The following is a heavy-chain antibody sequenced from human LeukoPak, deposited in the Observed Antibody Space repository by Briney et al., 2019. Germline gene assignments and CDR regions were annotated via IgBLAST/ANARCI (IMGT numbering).Heavy chain of an antibody. CDR2: ITNGGSTI. J-gene: IGHJ6*02. V-gene: IGHV3-11*01. CDR3: ARSIGLSGGGVDV. CDR1: GFTFSDYN. D-gene: IGHD4-23*01. Sequence: GGSLRLSRAASGFTFSDYNMNWVRQAPGKGLEWVSYITNGGSTIHHADSVKGRFTISRDNAKKTLYLQMNSLRAEDTAVYYCARSIGLSGGGVDVWGQGTTVTVSS.